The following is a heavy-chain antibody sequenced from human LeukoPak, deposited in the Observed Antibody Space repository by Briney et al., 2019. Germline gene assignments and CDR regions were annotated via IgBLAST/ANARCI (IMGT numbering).Heavy chain of an antibody. CDR2: VYYDGTT. CDR1: GGSIGSSDYY. D-gene: IGHD3-22*01. CDR3: ARWDRSDYSRSWFDP. Sequence: SETLSLTCTVSGGSIGSSDYYWAWIRQPPGKGLEWLGCVYYDGTTYYNPSVKSRATISRDTSKNHFSLKLRSVTAADTAVFYCARWDRSDYSRSWFDPWGQGTLVTVSS. V-gene: IGHV4-39*07. J-gene: IGHJ5*02.